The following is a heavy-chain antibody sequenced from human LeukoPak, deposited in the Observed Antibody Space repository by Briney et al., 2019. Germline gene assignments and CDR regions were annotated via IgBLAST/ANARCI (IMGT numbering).Heavy chain of an antibody. V-gene: IGHV5-51*01. Sequence: GESLKISCKGSGYSFTSYWIGWVRKMTGKGLEWMGIIYPGDSDTRYSPSFQGQVTISADKSISTAYLQWSSLKASDTAMYYCVRQYDTNWFDPWGQGTLVTVSS. D-gene: IGHD3-9*01. J-gene: IGHJ5*02. CDR3: VRQYDTNWFDP. CDR1: GYSFTSYW. CDR2: IYPGDSDT.